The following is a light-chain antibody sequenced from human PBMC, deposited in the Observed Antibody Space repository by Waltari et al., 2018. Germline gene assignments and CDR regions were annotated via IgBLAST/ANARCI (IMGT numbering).Light chain of an antibody. Sequence: QAGLTQPPSVSKGLGQTATLSCTGNNNNVGNQGAAWLQQHPVQPPKVLPYRNNYRPSGISERFSASRSGNTASLTISGLQPEDEADYYCSAWDSDLTAYVFGTGTKVTVL. V-gene: IGLV10-54*04. CDR2: RNN. CDR3: SAWDSDLTAYV. CDR1: NNNVGNQG. J-gene: IGLJ1*01.